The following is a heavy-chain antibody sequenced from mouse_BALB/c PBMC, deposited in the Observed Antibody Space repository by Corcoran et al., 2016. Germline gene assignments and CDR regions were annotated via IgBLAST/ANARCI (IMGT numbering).Heavy chain of an antibody. D-gene: IGHD1-3*01. V-gene: IGHV1-4*02. CDR2: INPSSGYT. Sequence: QVQLQQSAAELARPGASVKMSCKASGYTFTSYTMHWVKQRPGQGLEWIGYINPSSGYTEYNQKFKDKTTLTADKSSSTAYMQLSSLTSEDSAVYYCARGVYYAMDYWGQGTSVTVSS. J-gene: IGHJ4*01. CDR1: GYTFTSYT. CDR3: ARGVYYAMDY.